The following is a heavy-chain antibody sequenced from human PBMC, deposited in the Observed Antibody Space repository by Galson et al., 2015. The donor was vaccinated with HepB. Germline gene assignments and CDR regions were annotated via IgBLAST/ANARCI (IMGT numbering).Heavy chain of an antibody. Sequence: SLRLSCAASGFTFSSYSMNWVRQAPGKGLEWVSYISSSSSTIYYADSVKGRFTISRDNAKNSLYLQMNSLRAEDTAVYYCARGLRTYMVQGGYWGFFDYWGQGTLVTVSS. CDR3: ARGLRTYMVQGGYWGFFDY. D-gene: IGHD3-10*01. CDR1: GFTFSSYS. J-gene: IGHJ4*02. CDR2: ISSSSSTI. V-gene: IGHV3-48*01.